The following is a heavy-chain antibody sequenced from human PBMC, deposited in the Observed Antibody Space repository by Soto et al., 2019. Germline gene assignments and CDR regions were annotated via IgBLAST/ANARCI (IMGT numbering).Heavy chain of an antibody. J-gene: IGHJ4*02. CDR1: GGTFSSYA. D-gene: IGHD3-9*01. V-gene: IGHV1-69*13. CDR2: IIPIFGTA. Sequence: AASVKVSGKASGGTFSSYAISWVRQAPGQGLEWMGGIIPIFGTANYAQKFQGRVTITADESTSTAYMELSSLRSEDTAVYYCAAVLRYFDWTDYWGQGTLVTVSS. CDR3: AAVLRYFDWTDY.